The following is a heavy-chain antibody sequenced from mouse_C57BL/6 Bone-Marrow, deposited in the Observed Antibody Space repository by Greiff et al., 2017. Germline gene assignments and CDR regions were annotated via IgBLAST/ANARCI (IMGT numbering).Heavy chain of an antibody. Sequence: EVQLQQSGAELVKPGASVKLSCTASGFNIKDYYMHWVKQRTEQGLEWIGRIDPEDGETKYAPKFPGKATITADTSSNTAYLQLSSLTSEDTAVYYCVQTPWFAYWGQGTLVTVSA. CDR2: IDPEDGET. J-gene: IGHJ3*01. CDR3: VQTPWFAY. CDR1: GFNIKDYY. V-gene: IGHV14-2*01.